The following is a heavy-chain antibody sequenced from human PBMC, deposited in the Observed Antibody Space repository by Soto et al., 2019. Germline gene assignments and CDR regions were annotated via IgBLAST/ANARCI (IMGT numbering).Heavy chain of an antibody. Sequence: QVQLQESGPGLVKPSQTLSLTCTVSGGSISSCDDFWTWIRQPPGKGREWIGYSYYSGSTYYNPSLKSRLTMSVDTSKNQFSLKLSSVTAADTAVYYCARDRAQWQDYYYYGMDVWGQGTTVTVSS. CDR1: GGSISSCDDF. CDR2: SYYSGST. V-gene: IGHV4-30-4*01. J-gene: IGHJ6*02. D-gene: IGHD2-8*01. CDR3: ARDRAQWQDYYYYGMDV.